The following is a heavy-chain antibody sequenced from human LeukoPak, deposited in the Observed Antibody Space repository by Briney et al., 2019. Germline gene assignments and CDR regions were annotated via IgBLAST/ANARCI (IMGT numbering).Heavy chain of an antibody. D-gene: IGHD2-21*02. V-gene: IGHV3-23*01. CDR1: GFTFSSYA. Sequence: GSLRLSCAASGFTFSSYAMSWVRQAPGKGLEWVSAISGSGGSTYYADSVKGRFTISRDNSKNTLYLQMNSLRAEDTAVYYCAKDVGYCGGDCYPPNHRYYFDYWGQGTLVTVSS. CDR2: ISGSGGST. CDR3: AKDVGYCGGDCYPPNHRYYFDY. J-gene: IGHJ4*02.